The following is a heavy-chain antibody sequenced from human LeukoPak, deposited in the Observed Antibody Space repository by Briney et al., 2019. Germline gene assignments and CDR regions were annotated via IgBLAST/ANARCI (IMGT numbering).Heavy chain of an antibody. V-gene: IGHV3-30-3*01. CDR3: ASASSGSRDY. Sequence: GGSLRLSCAASGFTFSSYAMHWDRQAPGKGLEWVAVISYDGSNKYYADSVKGRFTISRDNSKNTLYLQMNSLRAEDTAAYYCASASSGSRDYWGQGTLVTVSS. D-gene: IGHD1-26*01. CDR1: GFTFSSYA. CDR2: ISYDGSNK. J-gene: IGHJ4*02.